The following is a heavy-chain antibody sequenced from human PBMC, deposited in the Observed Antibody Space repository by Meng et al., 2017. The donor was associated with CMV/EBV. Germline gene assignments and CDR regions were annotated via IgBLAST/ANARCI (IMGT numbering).Heavy chain of an antibody. CDR2: IYHSGST. D-gene: IGHD6-13*01. CDR1: GGSISSSNW. J-gene: IGHJ4*02. CDR3: ARGSDEAAAGTSYFDY. Sequence: SGGSISSSNWWSWVRQPPGKGPEWIGEIYHSGSTNYNPSLKSRVTISVDKSKNQFSLKLSSVTAADTAVYYCARGSDEAAAGTSYFDYWGQGTLVTVSS. V-gene: IGHV4-4*02.